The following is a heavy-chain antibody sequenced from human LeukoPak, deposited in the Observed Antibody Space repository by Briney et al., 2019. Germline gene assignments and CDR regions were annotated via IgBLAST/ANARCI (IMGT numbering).Heavy chain of an antibody. J-gene: IGHJ4*02. Sequence: PSETLSLTCTASGGSISSYYWSWIRQPAGKGLEWIGRIYTSGSTNYNPSLKSRVTMSVDTSKNQFSLKLSSVTAADTAVYYCARDDYYDSSGYFGGFDYWGQGTLVTVSS. D-gene: IGHD3-22*01. CDR2: IYTSGST. V-gene: IGHV4-4*07. CDR3: ARDDYYDSSGYFGGFDY. CDR1: GGSISSYY.